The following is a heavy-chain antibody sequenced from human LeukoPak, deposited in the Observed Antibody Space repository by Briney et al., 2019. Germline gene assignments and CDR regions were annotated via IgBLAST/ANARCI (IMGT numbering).Heavy chain of an antibody. V-gene: IGHV3-20*04. J-gene: IGHJ4*02. CDR1: GFTFSSYA. CDR2: INWNGGST. D-gene: IGHD3-10*01. CDR3: ARDSYYYGSGSQYYFDY. Sequence: GGSLRLSCAASGFTFSSYAMSWVRQAPGKGLEWVSGINWNGGSTGYADSVKGRFTISRDNAKNSLYLQMNSLRAEDTALYYCARDSYYYGSGSQYYFDYWGQGTLVTVSS.